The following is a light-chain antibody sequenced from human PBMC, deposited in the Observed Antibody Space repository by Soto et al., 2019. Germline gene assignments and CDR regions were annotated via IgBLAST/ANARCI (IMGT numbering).Light chain of an antibody. V-gene: IGLV4-69*01. CDR1: SGHSSYA. Sequence: QPVLTQSPSASASLGASVKLTCTLSSGHSSYAIAWHQQQPEKGPRYLMKLNSDGSHSKGDGIPDRFSGSSTGAERYLTISRLQSEDEAGYYCQTWGTGIHWVFGGGTKLTVL. J-gene: IGLJ3*02. CDR2: LNSDGSH. CDR3: QTWGTGIHWV.